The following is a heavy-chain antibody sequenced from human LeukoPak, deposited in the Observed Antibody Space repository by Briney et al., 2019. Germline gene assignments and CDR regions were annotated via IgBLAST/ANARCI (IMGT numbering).Heavy chain of an antibody. Sequence: ASVKVSCKASGYTFTGYYIHWVRQAPGQGLEWMGWIIPNSGGTNYAQNFQGRVTMTRDTSIGTAYMELSRLTSDDTAVYYCARDNRELDFDYWGQETLVTVSS. CDR3: ARDNRELDFDY. J-gene: IGHJ4*02. V-gene: IGHV1-2*02. CDR1: GYTFTGYY. CDR2: IIPNSGGT. D-gene: IGHD1-7*01.